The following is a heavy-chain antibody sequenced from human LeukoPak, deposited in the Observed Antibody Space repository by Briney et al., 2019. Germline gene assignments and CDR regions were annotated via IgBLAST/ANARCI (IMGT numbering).Heavy chain of an antibody. CDR3: AREDTAMVHYYGMDV. CDR1: GYTFTSYG. J-gene: IGHJ6*02. D-gene: IGHD5-18*01. Sequence: ASVKVSCKASGYTFTSYGISWVRQAPGQGLEWMGWISAYNGNTNYAQKLQGRVTMTTDTSTSTAYMELRSLRSDDTAVYYCAREDTAMVHYYGMDVWGQGTTVTVSS. CDR2: ISAYNGNT. V-gene: IGHV1-18*01.